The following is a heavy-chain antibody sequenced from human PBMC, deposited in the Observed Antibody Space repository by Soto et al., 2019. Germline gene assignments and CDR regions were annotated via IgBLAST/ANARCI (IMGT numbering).Heavy chain of an antibody. D-gene: IGHD6-13*01. CDR1: GGTFSSYA. V-gene: IGHV1-69*01. CDR2: IIPICGTA. J-gene: IGHJ6*02. Sequence: QVQLVQSGAEVKKPGSSVKVSCKASGGTFSSYAISWVRQAPGQGLEWMGGIIPICGTANYAQKFQGRVTITADESTSTAYMELSSLRSEDTAVYYCARDGGISSSWHPPYYCGMDVWGQGTTVTVSS. CDR3: ARDGGISSSWHPPYYCGMDV.